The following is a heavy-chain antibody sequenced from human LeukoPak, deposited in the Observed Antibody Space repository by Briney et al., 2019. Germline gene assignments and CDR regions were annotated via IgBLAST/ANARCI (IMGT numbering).Heavy chain of an antibody. CDR2: INHSGST. CDR3: ASESNYYDSSGVDAFDI. CDR1: GFTFNSYS. J-gene: IGHJ3*02. Sequence: GSLRLSCAASGFTFNSYSMSWIRQPPGKGLEWIGEINHSGSTNYNPSLKSRVTISVDTSKNQFSLKLSSVTAADTAVYYCASESNYYDSSGVDAFDIWGQGTMVTVSS. D-gene: IGHD3-22*01. V-gene: IGHV4-34*08.